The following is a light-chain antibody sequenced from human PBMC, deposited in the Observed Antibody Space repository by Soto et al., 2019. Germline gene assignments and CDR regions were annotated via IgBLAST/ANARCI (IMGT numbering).Light chain of an antibody. V-gene: IGKV3-15*01. Sequence: VVTQKPATLSVSPGERATLSCRASQSVSNSLAWYQQKPGQAPRLLIYGASTRATGIPARFSGSGSGTEFNLTISSLQSEDFAIYFCQAYDDWLRLTFAGGTK. CDR3: QAYDDWLRLT. CDR1: QSVSNS. CDR2: GAS. J-gene: IGKJ4*01.